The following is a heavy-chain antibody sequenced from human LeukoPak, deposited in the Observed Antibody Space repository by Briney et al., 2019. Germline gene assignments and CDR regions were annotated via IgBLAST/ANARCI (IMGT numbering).Heavy chain of an antibody. V-gene: IGHV1-69*04. Sequence: GASVKVSCKASGGTFSSYAISWVRQAPGQGLEWMGRIIPILGIANYAQKFQGRVTITADKSTSTAYMELSSLRSEDTAVYYCAGDPYYYDSSGYYVLLDYWGQGTLVTVSS. CDR2: IIPILGIA. CDR3: AGDPYYYDSSGYYVLLDY. D-gene: IGHD3-22*01. J-gene: IGHJ4*02. CDR1: GGTFSSYA.